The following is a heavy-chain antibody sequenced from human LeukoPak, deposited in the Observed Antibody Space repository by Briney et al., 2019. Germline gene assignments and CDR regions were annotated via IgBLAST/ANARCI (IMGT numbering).Heavy chain of an antibody. Sequence: GGSLRLSCAASGFTFSSYGMHWVRQAPGKGLEWVAFIRYDGSNKYYADSVKGRLTISRDNSKNTLYLQMNSLRAEDTAVYYCAKDLLLRAFYMDVWGKGTTVTVSS. CDR2: IRYDGSNK. CDR1: GFTFSSYG. CDR3: AKDLLLRAFYMDV. D-gene: IGHD3-10*01. V-gene: IGHV3-30*02. J-gene: IGHJ6*03.